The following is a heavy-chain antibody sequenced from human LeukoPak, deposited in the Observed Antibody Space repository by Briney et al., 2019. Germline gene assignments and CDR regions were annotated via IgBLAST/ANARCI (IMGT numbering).Heavy chain of an antibody. CDR1: GFAFNDYG. D-gene: IGHD2-8*02. V-gene: IGHV3-30*18. CDR3: AKQGSLSVTGADY. J-gene: IGHJ4*02. Sequence: PGGSLRLSCAASGFAFNDYGMLWVRQTPAGGWDCLKLLSNDGRSAYYADSVRGRFTISRDNSKNTVYLQIYSLRVEDTGVYYCAKQGSLSVTGADYWGQGTLVTVSS. CDR2: LSNDGRSA.